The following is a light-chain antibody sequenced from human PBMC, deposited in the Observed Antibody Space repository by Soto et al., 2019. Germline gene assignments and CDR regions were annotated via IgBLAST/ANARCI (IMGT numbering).Light chain of an antibody. Sequence: QSALTQPASVSGSPGQSITISCTGTSSDVGAYNYVSWYQQHPGEAPKLMIYDVSNRPSGVSNRFSGSKSGNTASLTISGLQAEDEADYYCSSYTSSNTPYVVFGGGTKLTVL. J-gene: IGLJ2*01. CDR1: SSDVGAYNY. CDR3: SSYTSSNTPYVV. V-gene: IGLV2-14*01. CDR2: DVS.